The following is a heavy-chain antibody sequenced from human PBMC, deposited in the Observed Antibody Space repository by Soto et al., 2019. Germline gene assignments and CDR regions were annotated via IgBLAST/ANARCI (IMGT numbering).Heavy chain of an antibody. Sequence: SETLSLTCAVYGGSFSGYYWSWIRQPPGKGLEWIGEINHSGSTNYNPSLKSRVTISVDTSKNQFSLKLSSVTAADTAVYYCARGDRYCSGGSCYSPLNWFDPWAQGTLVTVSS. CDR2: INHSGST. CDR1: GGSFSGYY. CDR3: ARGDRYCSGGSCYSPLNWFDP. V-gene: IGHV4-34*01. D-gene: IGHD2-15*01. J-gene: IGHJ5*02.